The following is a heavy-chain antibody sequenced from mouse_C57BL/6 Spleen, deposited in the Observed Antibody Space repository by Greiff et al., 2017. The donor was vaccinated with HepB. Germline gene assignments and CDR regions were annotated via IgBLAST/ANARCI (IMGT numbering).Heavy chain of an antibody. CDR1: GYTFTSYW. CDR2: IDPSDSYT. D-gene: IGHD2-1*01. V-gene: IGHV1-69*01. J-gene: IGHJ2*01. Sequence: QVQLQQPGAELVMPGASVKLSCKASGYTFTSYWMHWVKQRPGQGLEWIGEIDPSDSYTNYNQKFKGKSTLTVDKSSSTAYMQLSSLTSEDSAVYYCASLLPVFDYWGQGTTLTVSS. CDR3: ASLLPVFDY.